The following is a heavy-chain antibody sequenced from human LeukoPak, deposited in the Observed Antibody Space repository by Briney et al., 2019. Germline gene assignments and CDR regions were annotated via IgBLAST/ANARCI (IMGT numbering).Heavy chain of an antibody. CDR1: GFAFSTYY. D-gene: IGHD6-19*01. J-gene: IGHJ4*02. V-gene: IGHV3-30*18. Sequence: GGSLRLSCAASGFAFSTYYIHWVRQSPGKGLEWVAVISYDGRNMYYGDSVKGRFTISRDNSKNTLYLQMNSLRPEDTAVYYCAKSLSSGWSSYYFGDWGQGTLVAVSS. CDR2: ISYDGRNM. CDR3: AKSLSSGWSSYYFGD.